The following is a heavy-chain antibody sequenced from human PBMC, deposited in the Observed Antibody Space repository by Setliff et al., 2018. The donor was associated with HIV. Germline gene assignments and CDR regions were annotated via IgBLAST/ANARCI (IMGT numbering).Heavy chain of an antibody. Sequence: PGGSLRLSCAASGFTFRLYGMHWVRRAPGKGREWVASIEFDGKNEYYAESVKGRFTISRDNSKSTVYLQMNSVTPEDSAMYYCAKFRYAIKSTYYFDSWGQGTLVTVSS. D-gene: IGHD2-2*01. J-gene: IGHJ4*02. CDR3: AKFRYAIKSTYYFDS. CDR2: IEFDGKNE. CDR1: GFTFRLYG. V-gene: IGHV3-30*02.